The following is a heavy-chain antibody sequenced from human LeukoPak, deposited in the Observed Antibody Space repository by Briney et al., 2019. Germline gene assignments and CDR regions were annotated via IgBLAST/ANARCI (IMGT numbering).Heavy chain of an antibody. CDR1: EFAFSTFG. V-gene: IGHV3-30*02. Sequence: GGSLRLSCSASEFAFSTFGMHWVRHVPGKGLEWVAFTQFDGRNKYYADSVKGRFTISRDNSKNTLYLQMNSLRAEDTAVYYCARLHSSGWYREYYFDYWGQGTLVTVSS. CDR3: ARLHSSGWYREYYFDY. D-gene: IGHD6-19*01. J-gene: IGHJ4*02. CDR2: TQFDGRNK.